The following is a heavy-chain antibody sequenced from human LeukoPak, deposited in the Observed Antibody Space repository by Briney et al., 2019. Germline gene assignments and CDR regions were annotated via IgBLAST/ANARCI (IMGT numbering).Heavy chain of an antibody. D-gene: IGHD2-2*01. Sequence: GGSLRLSCAASVFTFSRYSMNWVRQAPGKGLEWVSSISSSSSFIYYADSVKGRFTISRDNAKNSLYLQMNSLRAEDTAVYYCARDPPLGSCSTISCPHLDYWGQGTLVTVSS. CDR1: VFTFSRYS. V-gene: IGHV3-21*01. CDR3: ARDPPLGSCSTISCPHLDY. CDR2: ISSSSSFI. J-gene: IGHJ4*02.